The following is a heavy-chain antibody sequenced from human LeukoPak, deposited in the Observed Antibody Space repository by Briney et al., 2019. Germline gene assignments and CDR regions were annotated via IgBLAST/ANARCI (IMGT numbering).Heavy chain of an antibody. CDR1: GGSISSSSYY. V-gene: IGHV4-39*02. D-gene: IGHD2-2*01. CDR2: IYYSGST. J-gene: IGHJ5*02. Sequence: SETLSLTRTVSGGSISSSSYYWGWIRQPPGKGLEWIGSIYYSGSTYYNPSLKSRVTISVDTSKNQFSLKLSSVAAADTAVYYCMIDIVVVPAAISNWFDPWGQGTLVTVSS. CDR3: MIDIVVVPAAISNWFDP.